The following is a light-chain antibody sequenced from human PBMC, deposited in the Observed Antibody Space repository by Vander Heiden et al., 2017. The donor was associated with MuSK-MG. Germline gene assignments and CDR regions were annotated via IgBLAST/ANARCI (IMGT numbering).Light chain of an antibody. J-gene: IGKJ4*01. CDR2: KAS. CDR3: QQYLSYSVT. CDR1: QTIGNW. Sequence: DIQMTQSPSTLSASVGDRVTITCRASQTIGNWLAWYQQKPGKAPRLLVSKASILESGVTSSFSASGSGTEFTLTINSLQPDDFATYYCQQYLSYSVTFGGGTKVDIK. V-gene: IGKV1-5*03.